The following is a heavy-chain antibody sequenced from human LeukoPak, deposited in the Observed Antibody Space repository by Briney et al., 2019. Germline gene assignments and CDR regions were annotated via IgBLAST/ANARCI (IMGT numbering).Heavy chain of an antibody. V-gene: IGHV3-30-3*01. J-gene: IGHJ4*02. D-gene: IGHD3-10*01. Sequence: GRSLRLSCAASEFTFNSYAMHWVRQAPGKGLEWVAVISKDGGEKYYAESVKGRFTISRDNSKNTVYLQMNSLRAEDTAVYYCARDSYYYGSGRGFDYWDQGTLVTVSS. CDR1: EFTFNSYA. CDR2: ISKDGGEK. CDR3: ARDSYYYGSGRGFDY.